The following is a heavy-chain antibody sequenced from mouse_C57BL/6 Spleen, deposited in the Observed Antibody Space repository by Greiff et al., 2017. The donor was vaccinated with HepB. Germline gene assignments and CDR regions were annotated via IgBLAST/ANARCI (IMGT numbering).Heavy chain of an antibody. Sequence: VQLQQSGAELARPGASVKMSCKASGYTFTSYTMHWVKQRPGQGLEWIGYINPSSGYTKYIQKFKDKATLTADKSSSTAYMQLSSLTSEDSAVYYCARSPPDYYGSRWYFDVWGTGTTVTVSS. CDR2: INPSSGYT. CDR3: ARSPPDYYGSRWYFDV. V-gene: IGHV1-4*01. D-gene: IGHD1-1*01. CDR1: GYTFTSYT. J-gene: IGHJ1*03.